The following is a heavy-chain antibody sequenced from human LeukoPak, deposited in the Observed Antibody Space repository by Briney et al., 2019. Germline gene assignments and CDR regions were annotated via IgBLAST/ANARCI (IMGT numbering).Heavy chain of an antibody. J-gene: IGHJ6*02. CDR1: GFTFSSYG. Sequence: GGSLRLACAASGFTFSSYGMHWVRQAPGKGLEWVAVIWYDGSNKYYADSVKGRFTISRDNSKNSVYLQMNSLRAEDTAVYYCARPSVRGVIYGMDVWGQGTTVTVSS. CDR2: IWYDGSNK. D-gene: IGHD3-10*01. CDR3: ARPSVRGVIYGMDV. V-gene: IGHV3-33*01.